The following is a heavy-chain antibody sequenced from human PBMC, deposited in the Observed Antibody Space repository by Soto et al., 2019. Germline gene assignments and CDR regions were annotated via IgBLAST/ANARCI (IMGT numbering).Heavy chain of an antibody. D-gene: IGHD6-19*01. CDR2: ISGSGSST. Sequence: GSLRLSCAASGFSMSNFAMSWVRQAPGKGLEWVSAISGSGSSTYYADSVKGRFTISRDNSQNTLYLQMNSLRAEDTAVYYCAKLRASAVADFDYWGQGTQVTVSS. J-gene: IGHJ4*02. CDR1: GFSMSNFA. V-gene: IGHV3-23*01. CDR3: AKLRASAVADFDY.